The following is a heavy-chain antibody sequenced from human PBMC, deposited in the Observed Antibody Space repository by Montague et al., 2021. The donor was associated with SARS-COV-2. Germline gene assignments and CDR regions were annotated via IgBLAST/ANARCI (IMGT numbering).Heavy chain of an antibody. D-gene: IGHD2-2*01. J-gene: IGHJ5*02. Sequence: TLSLTCAVSGGSISSGGYYWSWIRQHPGKGLEWIGYIYYSGSTYYNPSLKSRLTISVDTTKNRFSLKLSSVTAADTAMYYCARARVVVPTPRTWFDPWGQGTLVTVSS. CDR3: ARARVVVPTPRTWFDP. CDR1: GGSISSGGYY. CDR2: IYYSGST. V-gene: IGHV4-31*11.